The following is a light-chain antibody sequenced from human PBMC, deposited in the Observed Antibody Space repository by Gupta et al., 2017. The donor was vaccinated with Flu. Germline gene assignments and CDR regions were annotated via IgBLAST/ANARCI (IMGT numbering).Light chain of an antibody. Sequence: SSFNVGNNYVSWYQHLPGTAPKLLIYENNKRPSGIPDRFSGSKSGTSATLGISGLQTGDEADYFCGTWDSSLGAGVFGGGTKLTVL. CDR1: SFNVGNNY. J-gene: IGLJ3*02. CDR3: GTWDSSLGAGV. V-gene: IGLV1-51*02. CDR2: ENN.